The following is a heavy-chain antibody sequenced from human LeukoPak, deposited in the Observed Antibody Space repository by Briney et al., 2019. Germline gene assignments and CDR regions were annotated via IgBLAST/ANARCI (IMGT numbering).Heavy chain of an antibody. V-gene: IGHV1-46*01. D-gene: IGHD3-10*01. CDR2: INPSGGST. Sequence: GASVKVSCKASGYTFTGYYMHWVRQAPGQGLEWMGIINPSGGSTSYAQKFQGRVTMTRDTSTSTVYMELSSLRSEDTAVYYCARGLPKNGSGPAGWFDPWGQGTLVTVSS. J-gene: IGHJ5*02. CDR1: GYTFTGYY. CDR3: ARGLPKNGSGPAGWFDP.